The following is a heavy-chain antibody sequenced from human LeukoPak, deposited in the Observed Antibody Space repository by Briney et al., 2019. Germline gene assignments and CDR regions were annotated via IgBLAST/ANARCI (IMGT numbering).Heavy chain of an antibody. J-gene: IGHJ4*02. CDR1: EFTFSSYA. Sequence: GGSLRLSCAASEFTFSSYAMSRVRQAPGKGLEWVSAISGSGYTTYYADSVTGRFTISRDNSKNTLFLQMNSLRAEDTAVYYCAKDRGYWGQGTLVTVSS. CDR2: ISGSGYTT. V-gene: IGHV3-23*01. D-gene: IGHD3-10*01. CDR3: AKDRGY.